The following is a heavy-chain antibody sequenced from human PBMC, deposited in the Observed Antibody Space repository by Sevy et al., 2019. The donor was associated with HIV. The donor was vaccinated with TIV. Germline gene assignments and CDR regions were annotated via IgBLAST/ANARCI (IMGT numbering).Heavy chain of an antibody. V-gene: IGHV3-33*01. CDR2: IWYDGSNK. Sequence: GGSLRLSCAASGFNFSIYGMHWVRQAPGKGLEWVALIWYDGSNKYYVDSVKGRFTIFRDNSKNTVYLQMNSLRAEDTAVYYCATLSSPMPNSGWYDFFDHWGQGTLVTVSS. J-gene: IGHJ4*02. D-gene: IGHD6-19*01. CDR3: ATLSSPMPNSGWYDFFDH. CDR1: GFNFSIYG.